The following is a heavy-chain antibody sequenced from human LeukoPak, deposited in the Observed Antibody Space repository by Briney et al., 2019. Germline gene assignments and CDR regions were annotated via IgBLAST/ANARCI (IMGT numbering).Heavy chain of an antibody. CDR3: TRTGRTWMFDY. CDR1: GYSISSGYY. Sequence: SETLSLTCTVSGYSISSGYYWGWIRQPPGKGLEWIGSIYYSGKTYYNPSLKSRITISLDTPKNQFSLKLTSVTAADTAIYYCTRTGRTWMFDYWGQGTLATVSS. CDR2: IYYSGKT. V-gene: IGHV4-38-2*02. J-gene: IGHJ4*02. D-gene: IGHD1-1*01.